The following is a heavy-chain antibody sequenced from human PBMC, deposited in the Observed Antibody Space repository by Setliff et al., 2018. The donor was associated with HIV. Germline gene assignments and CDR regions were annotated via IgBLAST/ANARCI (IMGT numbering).Heavy chain of an antibody. V-gene: IGHV4-38-2*01. D-gene: IGHD3-3*01. Sequence: SETLSLTCAVSGYSISSGYYWGWIRQPPGKGLEWIGSIYHSGSTYYNPSLKSRVTISPDTSRNQFSLKLTSMTAADTSVYYCACRYYDLWSNYYTGIPYWGQGTLVTVSS. J-gene: IGHJ4*02. CDR2: IYHSGST. CDR3: ACRYYDLWSNYYTGIPY. CDR1: GYSISSGYY.